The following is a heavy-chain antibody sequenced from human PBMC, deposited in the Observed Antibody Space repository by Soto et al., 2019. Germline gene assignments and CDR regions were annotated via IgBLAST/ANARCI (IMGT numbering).Heavy chain of an antibody. CDR3: ARHHVRGRTIAGAAEF. CDR2: INYSGNT. CDR1: GGSLSGYY. Sequence: QVQLQQWGAGLLKPSETLSLTCAVYGGSLSGYYWSWIRQPPGKALAWIGEINYSGNTNYNPSLKSRVTISVDTSKNQLFLNLSSVTAADTAMYYCARHHVRGRTIAGAAEFWGQGTLVTVSS. V-gene: IGHV4-34*01. J-gene: IGHJ4*02. D-gene: IGHD1-26*01.